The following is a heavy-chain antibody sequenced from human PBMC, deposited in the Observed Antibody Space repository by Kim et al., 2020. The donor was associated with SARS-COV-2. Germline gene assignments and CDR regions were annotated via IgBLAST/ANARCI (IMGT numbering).Heavy chain of an antibody. CDR3: ARHGHITMIVVVIIPGWFEP. CDR1: GGSISSSSYY. Sequence: SETLSLTCTVSGGSISSSSYYWGWIRQPPGKGLEWIGSIYYSGSTYYNPSLKSRVNISVDTSKNQFSLKLSSVTAADTAVYYCARHGHITMIVVVIIPGWFEPWGQGTLVTVSS. J-gene: IGHJ5*02. V-gene: IGHV4-39*01. CDR2: IYYSGST. D-gene: IGHD3-22*01.